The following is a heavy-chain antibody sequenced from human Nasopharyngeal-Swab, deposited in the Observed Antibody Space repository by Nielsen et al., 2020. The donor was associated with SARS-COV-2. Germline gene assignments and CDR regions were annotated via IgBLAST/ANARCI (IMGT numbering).Heavy chain of an antibody. V-gene: IGHV6-1*01. CDR2: TYYRSKWYN. CDR3: ARGHYYGSGSYYSPSLYYGMDV. D-gene: IGHD3-10*01. J-gene: IGHJ6*02. Sequence: WIRQCPSRGLEGLGRTYYRSKWYNDYAVSVKSRITINPDTSENQFSLQLNSVTPEDTAVYYCARGHYYGSGSYYSPSLYYGMDVWGQGTTVTVSS.